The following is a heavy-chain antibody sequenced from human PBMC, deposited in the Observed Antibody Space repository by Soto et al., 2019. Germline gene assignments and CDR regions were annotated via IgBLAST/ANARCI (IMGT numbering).Heavy chain of an antibody. Sequence: SDTLSRTYIASGRPISSYYWSWIRQPPGKGLEWIGYIYYSGSTNYNPSLKSRVTISVDTSKNQFSLKLSSVTAADTAVYYCARAYGYYFDYWGQGTLVTVS. CDR2: IYYSGST. D-gene: IGHD4-17*01. CDR3: ARAYGYYFDY. V-gene: IGHV4-59*01. CDR1: GRPISSYY. J-gene: IGHJ4*02.